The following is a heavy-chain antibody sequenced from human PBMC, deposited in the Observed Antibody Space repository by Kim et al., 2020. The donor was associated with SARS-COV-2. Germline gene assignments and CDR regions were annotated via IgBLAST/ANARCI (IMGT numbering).Heavy chain of an antibody. Sequence: GGSLRLSCAASGFAMSSYGRHWVRQAPGKGLEWVSLIWYDGGNKYYADSVKGRFIISRDNSKNTLYLQMNSLRAEDTAVYYCARDYAGYFKGLDVWGQGTTVPVSS. CDR3: ARDYAGYFKGLDV. J-gene: IGHJ6*02. D-gene: IGHD3-9*01. CDR2: IWYDGGNK. CDR1: GFAMSSYG. V-gene: IGHV3-33*01.